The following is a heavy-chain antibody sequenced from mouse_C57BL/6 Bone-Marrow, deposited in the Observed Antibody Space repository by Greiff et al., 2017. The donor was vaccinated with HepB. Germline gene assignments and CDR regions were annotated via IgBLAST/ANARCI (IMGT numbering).Heavy chain of an antibody. CDR2: IRSKSNNYAT. V-gene: IGHV10-1*01. Sequence: EVKLVESGGGLVQPKGSLKLSCAASGFSFNTYAMNWVRQAPGKGLEWVARIRSKSNNYATYYADSVKDRFTISRDDSESMLYLQMNNLKTEDTAMYYCVRGGAYDGLGTFDYWGQGTTLTVSS. CDR1: GFSFNTYA. CDR3: VRGGAYDGLGTFDY. J-gene: IGHJ2*01. D-gene: IGHD2-3*01.